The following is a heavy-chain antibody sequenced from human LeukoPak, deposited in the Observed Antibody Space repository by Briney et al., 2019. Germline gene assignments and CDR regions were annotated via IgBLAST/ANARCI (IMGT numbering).Heavy chain of an antibody. D-gene: IGHD3-10*01. CDR1: GGSFSGYY. J-gene: IGHJ5*02. CDR2: INHSGST. CDR3: ARGLYYGSPGAWFDP. V-gene: IGHV4-34*01. Sequence: SETLSLTCAVYGGSFSGYYWSWSRQPPGKGLEWIGEINHSGSTNYNPSLKSRVTISVDMSKNQFSLKPSSVTAADTAVYYCARGLYYGSPGAWFDPWGQGTRVTVSS.